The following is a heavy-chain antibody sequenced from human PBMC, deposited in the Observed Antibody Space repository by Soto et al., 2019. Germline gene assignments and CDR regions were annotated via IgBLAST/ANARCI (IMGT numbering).Heavy chain of an antibody. CDR1: GGSISSGGYY. V-gene: IGHV4-31*03. CDR3: ARTALEWLLHNWFDP. CDR2: IYYSGST. Sequence: SETLSLTCTVSGGSISSGGYYWSWIRQRPGKGLEWIGYIYYSGSTYYNPSLKSRVTISVDTSKNQFSLKLSSVTAADTAVYYCARTALEWLLHNWFDPWGQGTLVTVSS. J-gene: IGHJ5*02. D-gene: IGHD3-3*01.